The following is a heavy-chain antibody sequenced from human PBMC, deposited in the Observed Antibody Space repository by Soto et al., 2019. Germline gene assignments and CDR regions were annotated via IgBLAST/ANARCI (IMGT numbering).Heavy chain of an antibody. CDR1: GFTFSSYS. V-gene: IGHV3-21*01. J-gene: IGHJ6*02. Sequence: PGGSLRLSCAASGFTFSSYSMNWVRQAPGKGLEWVSSISSSSSYIYYADSVKGRFTISRDNAKNSLYLQLNSLRAEDTAVYYCARDLGDIVVVVAATLYYYGMDVWGQGTTVTVSS. CDR2: ISSSSSYI. D-gene: IGHD2-15*01. CDR3: ARDLGDIVVVVAATLYYYGMDV.